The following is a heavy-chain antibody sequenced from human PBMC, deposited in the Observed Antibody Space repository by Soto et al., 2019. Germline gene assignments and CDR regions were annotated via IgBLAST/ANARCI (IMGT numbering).Heavy chain of an antibody. D-gene: IGHD4-17*01. CDR1: GFSLSTGGRG. Sequence: SGPTLVNPTQTLTLTCSFSGFSLSTGGRGVGWIRQPPGKALEWLALIYWNDDERYSPSLKNRITITKDTSKNQVVLTLTNMDPVDTATYYCAHRGYGNYPRDNWFDPWGQGTLVTVSS. CDR3: AHRGYGNYPRDNWFDP. CDR2: IYWNDDE. J-gene: IGHJ5*02. V-gene: IGHV2-5*01.